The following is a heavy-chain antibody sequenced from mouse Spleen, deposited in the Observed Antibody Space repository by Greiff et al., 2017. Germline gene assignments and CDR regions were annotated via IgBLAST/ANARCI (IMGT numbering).Heavy chain of an antibody. CDR1: GFNIKDDY. CDR2: IDPENGDT. D-gene: IGHD1-1*01. J-gene: IGHJ2*01. V-gene: IGHV14-4*01. CDR3: ARRDYYGSSYYFDY. Sequence: VQLQQSGAELVRPGASVKLSCTASGFNIKDDYMHWVKQRPEQGLEWIGWIDPENGDTEYAPKFQGKATITADTSSNTAYLQLSSLTSEDTAVYYCARRDYYGSSYYFDYWGQGTTLTVSS.